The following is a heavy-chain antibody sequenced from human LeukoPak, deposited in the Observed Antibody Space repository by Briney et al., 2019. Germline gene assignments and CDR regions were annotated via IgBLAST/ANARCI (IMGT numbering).Heavy chain of an antibody. CDR2: INPNSGGT. J-gene: IGHJ3*02. V-gene: IGHV1-2*04. Sequence: ASVKVSCKASGYTFTSYDINWVRQATGQGLEWMGWINPNSGGTNYAQKFQGWVTMTRDTSISTAYMELSRLRSDDTAVYYCARVNWGLRAFDIWGQGTMVTVSS. CDR1: GYTFTSYD. CDR3: ARVNWGLRAFDI. D-gene: IGHD7-27*01.